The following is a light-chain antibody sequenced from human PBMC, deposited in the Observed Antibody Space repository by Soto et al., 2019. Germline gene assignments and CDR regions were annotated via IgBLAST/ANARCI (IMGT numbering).Light chain of an antibody. V-gene: IGKV2-28*01. J-gene: IGKJ4*01. Sequence: DIVMTQYPLSLPVTPGEPASISCRSSQSLLHSNGYNYLDWYLQKPGQSPQLLIYLGSNRASGVPDRFSGSGSGTDFTLKISRVEAEDVGVYYCMQALQTPLTFGGGT. CDR3: MQALQTPLT. CDR2: LGS. CDR1: QSLLHSNGYNY.